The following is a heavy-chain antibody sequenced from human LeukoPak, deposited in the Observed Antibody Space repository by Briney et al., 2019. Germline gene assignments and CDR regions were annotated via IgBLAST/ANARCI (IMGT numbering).Heavy chain of an antibody. CDR2: VSSSGSTI. CDR3: AREAGYYYGSGSYDPLI. J-gene: IGHJ3*02. Sequence: GGSLRLSCAASGFTFSDYYMSWIRQAPGKGLEWVSYVSSSGSTIYYADPVKGRFTISRDNAKNSLYLQMNSLRAEDTAVYYCAREAGYYYGSGSYDPLIWGQGTMVTVSS. CDR1: GFTFSDYY. D-gene: IGHD3-10*01. V-gene: IGHV3-11*04.